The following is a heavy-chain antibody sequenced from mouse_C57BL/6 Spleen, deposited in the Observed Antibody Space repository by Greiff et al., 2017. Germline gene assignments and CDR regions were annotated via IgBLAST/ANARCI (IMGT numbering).Heavy chain of an antibody. CDR1: GYSFTDYN. CDR2: INPNYGTT. CDR3: ARERFITTVVATRYFDY. D-gene: IGHD1-1*01. J-gene: IGHJ2*01. Sequence: VQLKESGPYLVKPGASLKISCKASGYSFTDYNMNWVKQSNGKSLEWIGVINPNYGTTSYNQKFKGKATLTVDQSSSTAYMQLNSLTSEDSAVYYCARERFITTVVATRYFDYWGQGTTLTVSS. V-gene: IGHV1-39*01.